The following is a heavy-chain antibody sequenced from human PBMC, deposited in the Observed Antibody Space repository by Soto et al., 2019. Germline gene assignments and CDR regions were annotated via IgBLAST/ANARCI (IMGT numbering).Heavy chain of an antibody. CDR3: ARDRQIYYDFWSGYYTGFDY. CDR2: IWYDGSNK. J-gene: IGHJ4*02. CDR1: GFTFSSYG. V-gene: IGHV3-33*01. D-gene: IGHD3-3*01. Sequence: GGSLRLSCAASGFTFSSYGMHWVRQAPGKGLEWVAVIWYDGSNKYYADSVKGRFTISRDNSKNTLYLQMNSLRAEDTVVFYCARDRQIYYDFWSGYYTGFDYWGQGT.